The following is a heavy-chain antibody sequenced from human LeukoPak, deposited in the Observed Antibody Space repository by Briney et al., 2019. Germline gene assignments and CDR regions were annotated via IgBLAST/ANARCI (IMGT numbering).Heavy chain of an antibody. CDR1: GFTFSTYS. CDR3: ARASFQRWLQLGGD. D-gene: IGHD5-24*01. J-gene: IGHJ4*02. Sequence: GGSLRLSCTASGFTFSTYSMNWVRQAPGKGLEWVSYISSSSSTIYYTDSVKGRFTISRDNAKNSLYLQMNSLRDEDTAVYYCARASFQRWLQLGGDWGQGALVTVSS. V-gene: IGHV3-48*02. CDR2: ISSSSSTI.